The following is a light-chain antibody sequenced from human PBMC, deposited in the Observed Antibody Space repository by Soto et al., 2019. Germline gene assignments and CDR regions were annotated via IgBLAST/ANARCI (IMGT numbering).Light chain of an antibody. CDR3: QHYETSPRT. V-gene: IGKV3-20*01. Sequence: DILLTQSPGTLSLSPGEGATLSCRASQILRSSYLAWYQQKPGQAPRILIYAASSRATGIPDRFSGSGSETDFTLTITSLEPEDSAVYYCQHYETSPRTFGQGTKVDIK. J-gene: IGKJ1*01. CDR2: AAS. CDR1: QILRSSY.